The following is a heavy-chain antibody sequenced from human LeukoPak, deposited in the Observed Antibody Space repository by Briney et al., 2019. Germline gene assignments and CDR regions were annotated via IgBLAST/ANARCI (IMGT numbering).Heavy chain of an antibody. CDR1: GGSFSGAY. Sequence: SETLSLTCAVYGGSFSGAYWSWIRQPPGKGLEWIGEINHSGSTNYNPSLKSRVAISVDTSKNQSSLKLSSVTAADTAVYYCARSVTDRDYDFWSGYYSLCYYYYYRDAWGKGTTVTVSS. J-gene: IGHJ6*03. CDR2: INHSGST. D-gene: IGHD3-3*01. CDR3: ARSVTDRDYDFWSGYYSLCYYYYYRDA. V-gene: IGHV4-34*01.